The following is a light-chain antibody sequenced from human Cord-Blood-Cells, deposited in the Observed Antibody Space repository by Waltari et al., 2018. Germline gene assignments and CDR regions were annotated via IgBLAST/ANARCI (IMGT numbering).Light chain of an antibody. CDR1: QSISSG. Sequence: DIQMTQSPSTLSASVGDRVTITCRASQSISSGLAWYQQKPGKPPKLLIYKAFSLERGVPSVFWGSGSGTEFTLTISSLQPDDFATYYCQQYNSYSHTFGQGTKVEIK. J-gene: IGKJ1*01. CDR3: QQYNSYSHT. CDR2: KAF. V-gene: IGKV1-5*03.